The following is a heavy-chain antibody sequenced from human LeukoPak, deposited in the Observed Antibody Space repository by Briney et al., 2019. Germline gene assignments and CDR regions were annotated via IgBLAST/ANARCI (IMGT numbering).Heavy chain of an antibody. V-gene: IGHV5-51*01. D-gene: IGHD2/OR15-2a*01. J-gene: IGHJ4*02. CDR2: IYPGDSDT. Sequence: GESLKISCKGSGYTFTNYWIGWVRQMPGKGLEYMGIIYPGDSDTRYSPSFQGQVTISVDKSINTAYLQWSSLKASDSAMYYCARAGYSNRWDGVDYWGQGTLVTVSS. CDR1: GYTFTNYW. CDR3: ARAGYSNRWDGVDY.